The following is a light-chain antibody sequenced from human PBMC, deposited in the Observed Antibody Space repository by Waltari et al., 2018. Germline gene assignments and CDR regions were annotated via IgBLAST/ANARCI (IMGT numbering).Light chain of an antibody. CDR2: WAS. Sequence: DIVMTQSPDPLAVSLGERATINCKSSQSVVYSSNSRNYLAWFQQKPGQPPKLVIYWASTRESGVPDRFSGSGSGTDFTLTISSLQAEDVAIYYCQQYYSAPRTFGQGTKVEIK. CDR1: QSVVYSSNSRNY. J-gene: IGKJ1*01. V-gene: IGKV4-1*01. CDR3: QQYYSAPRT.